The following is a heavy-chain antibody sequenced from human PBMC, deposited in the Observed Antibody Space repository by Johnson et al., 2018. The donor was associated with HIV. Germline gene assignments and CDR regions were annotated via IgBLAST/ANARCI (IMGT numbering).Heavy chain of an antibody. CDR2: ISYDGSNK. V-gene: IGHV3-30-3*01. CDR1: GFTFSRYA. D-gene: IGHD1-14*01. Sequence: VESGGGVVQPGRSLRLSCAASGFTFSRYAMHWVRQAPGKGLEWVAVISYDGSNKYYADSVKGRFTISRDNSKNTLYLQMNSLRAEDTAVYYCATRDPTHRPGVFDIWGQGTMVTISS. J-gene: IGHJ3*02. CDR3: ATRDPTHRPGVFDI.